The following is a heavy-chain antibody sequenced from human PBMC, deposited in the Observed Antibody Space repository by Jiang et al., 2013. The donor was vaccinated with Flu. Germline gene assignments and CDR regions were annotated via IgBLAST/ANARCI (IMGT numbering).Heavy chain of an antibody. V-gene: IGHV4-59*01. CDR2: IYYSGST. CDR1: GGSISSYY. CDR3: ARVVGEGRSGSYYRGEYYYHYIDV. D-gene: IGHD1-26*01. Sequence: GSGLVKPSETLSLTCTVSGGSISSYYWNWIRQTPGKGLEWIGYIYYSGSTNYNPSLKSRVTISLDTSKSQFSLKLSSVTAADTAVYFCARVVGEGRSGSYYRGEYYYHYIDVWGKGTTVTVSS. J-gene: IGHJ6*03.